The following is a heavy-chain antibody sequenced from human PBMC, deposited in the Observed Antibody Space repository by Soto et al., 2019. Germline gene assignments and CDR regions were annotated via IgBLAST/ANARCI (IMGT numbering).Heavy chain of an antibody. CDR2: ISAYNGNT. CDR1: GYTFTSYG. V-gene: IGHV1-18*01. J-gene: IGHJ6*02. Sequence: ASVKVSCKASGYTFTSYGISWVRQAPGQGLEWMGWISAYNGNTNYAQKLQGRVTMTTDTSTSTAYMELRSLRSDDTAVYYCARVGVGDYGNYLNPYYYYGMDVWGQGTTVTVSS. CDR3: ARVGVGDYGNYLNPYYYYGMDV. D-gene: IGHD4-17*01.